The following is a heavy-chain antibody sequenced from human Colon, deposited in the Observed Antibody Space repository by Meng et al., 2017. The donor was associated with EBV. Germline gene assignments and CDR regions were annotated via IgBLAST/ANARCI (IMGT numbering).Heavy chain of an antibody. CDR1: GGSISSRNW. V-gene: IGHV4-4*02. D-gene: IGHD2-2*01. Sequence: VHLNESGPGLVTPSGTLSLTCAVSGGSISSRNWWSWVRQPPVKGLEWIGEIYHSGSTNYNPSLKSRVTISVDKSKNQFSLKLGSVTAADTAVYYCASGRKYCSSTSCYGQFDYWGQGTLVTVSS. CDR3: ASGRKYCSSTSCYGQFDY. J-gene: IGHJ4*02. CDR2: IYHSGST.